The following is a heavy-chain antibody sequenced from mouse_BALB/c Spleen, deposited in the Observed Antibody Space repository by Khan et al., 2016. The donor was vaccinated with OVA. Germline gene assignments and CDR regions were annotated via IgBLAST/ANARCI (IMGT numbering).Heavy chain of an antibody. CDR1: GYTFTTAG. CDR2: INTHSGVP. D-gene: IGHD2-12*01. J-gene: IGHJ4*01. Sequence: QIQLVQSGPELKKPGETVRISCKASGYTFTTAGIQWVQKMPGKGLKWIGWINTHSGVPKYAENFKGRFAFSLEISVNTAYLQITNLTNEDTATSVCARGGAAYYRTGGGTIKYWGQGTSVTVSS. CDR3: ARGGAAYYRTGGGTIKY. V-gene: IGHV9-4*02.